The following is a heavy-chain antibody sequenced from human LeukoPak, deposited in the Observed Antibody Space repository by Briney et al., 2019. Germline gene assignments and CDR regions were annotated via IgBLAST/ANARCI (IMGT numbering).Heavy chain of an antibody. CDR2: IWYDGSNK. CDR1: GFTFSSYG. CDR3: AKSLGADGPAKNLYYYYNMDV. J-gene: IGHJ6*03. D-gene: IGHD3-16*01. V-gene: IGHV3-33*06. Sequence: GRSLRLSCAASGFTFSSYGMHRVRQGPGKGLEWVAVIWYDGSNKYYADSVKGRFTISTDNSKNTLYLQMNSLRAEDTAVYYCAKSLGADGPAKNLYYYYNMDVWGKGTTVTVSS.